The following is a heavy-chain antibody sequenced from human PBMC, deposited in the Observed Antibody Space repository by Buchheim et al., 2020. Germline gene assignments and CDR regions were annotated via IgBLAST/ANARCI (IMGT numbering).Heavy chain of an antibody. Sequence: QLQLQESGPGLVKPSEPLSLSCTVSGDSLSSGRYYWGWIRQPPGKGLEWIASIYYSGNTFYNPSLRSRVAMSVDPSKNQFSLKLNSVTAADTAVYYCSRQSSGAVSFDNWGQGAL. J-gene: IGHJ4*02. CDR1: GDSLSSGRYY. CDR2: IYYSGNT. V-gene: IGHV4-39*01. CDR3: SRQSSGAVSFDN. D-gene: IGHD4-17*01.